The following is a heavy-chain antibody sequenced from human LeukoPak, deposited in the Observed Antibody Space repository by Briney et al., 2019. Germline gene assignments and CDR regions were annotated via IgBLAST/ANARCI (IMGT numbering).Heavy chain of an antibody. CDR2: IYYSGST. CDR1: GGSISSYY. J-gene: IGHJ5*02. Sequence: PSQTLSLTCTVSGGSISSYYWSWIRQPPGKGLEWIGYIYYSGSTNYNPSPKSRVTISVDTSKNQFSLKLSSVTAADTAVYYCARDSYNWFDPWGQGTLVTVSS. CDR3: ARDSYNWFDP. V-gene: IGHV4-59*01. D-gene: IGHD3-16*01.